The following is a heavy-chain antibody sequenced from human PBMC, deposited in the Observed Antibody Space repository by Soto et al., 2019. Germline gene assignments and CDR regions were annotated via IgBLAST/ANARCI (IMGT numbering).Heavy chain of an antibody. J-gene: IGHJ4*02. CDR3: TSMDSDWPMDY. CDR2: IRSKANSYAT. Sequence: GGSLRLSCAASGFTFSGAAMHWVRQASGKGLEWVGRIRSKANSYATAYAAPVKGRFTISRDDSKNTAYLQMNSLKPEDTAVYYCTSMDSDWPMDYWGQGTLVTVSS. D-gene: IGHD6-19*01. V-gene: IGHV3-73*01. CDR1: GFTFSGAA.